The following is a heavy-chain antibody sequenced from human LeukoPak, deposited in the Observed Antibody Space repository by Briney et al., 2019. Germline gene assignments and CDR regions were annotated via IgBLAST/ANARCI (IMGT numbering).Heavy chain of an antibody. V-gene: IGHV4-30-2*01. CDR1: GGSISSGDYY. D-gene: IGHD3-10*01. Sequence: SETLSLTCTVSGGSISSGDYYWSWIRQPPGKGLEWIGYIYHSGSTYYNPSLKSRVTISVDRSKNQFSLKLSSVTAADTAVYYCARGVPVTDWGQGTLVTVSS. CDR3: ARGVPVTD. J-gene: IGHJ4*02. CDR2: IYHSGST.